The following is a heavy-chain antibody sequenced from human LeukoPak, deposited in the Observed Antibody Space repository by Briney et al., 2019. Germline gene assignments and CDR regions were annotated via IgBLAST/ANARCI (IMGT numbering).Heavy chain of an antibody. J-gene: IGHJ4*02. Sequence: GRSLRLSCAASRFTFSSYGMHWVRQAPGKGLEWVAVIWYDGSNKYYADSVKGRFTISRDNSKNTLYLQMNSLRVEDTAVYYCASDRIAAAGTNFDYWGQGTLVTVSP. CDR1: RFTFSSYG. D-gene: IGHD6-13*01. V-gene: IGHV3-33*01. CDR2: IWYDGSNK. CDR3: ASDRIAAAGTNFDY.